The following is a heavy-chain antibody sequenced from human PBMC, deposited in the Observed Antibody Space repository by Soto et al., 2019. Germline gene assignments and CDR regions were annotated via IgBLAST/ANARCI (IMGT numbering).Heavy chain of an antibody. CDR2: ISGSGRTT. D-gene: IGHD1-26*01. Sequence: GGSLRLSCAASGFAFSSFAMSWVRQAPGKGLEWVSTISGSGRTTFRADSMEGRFTISRDNSRNTLFLQMSSLRVEDTAIYYCSKDMLVGGTFNAFDVWGQGTKVTVSS. V-gene: IGHV3-23*01. CDR3: SKDMLVGGTFNAFDV. CDR1: GFAFSSFA. J-gene: IGHJ3*01.